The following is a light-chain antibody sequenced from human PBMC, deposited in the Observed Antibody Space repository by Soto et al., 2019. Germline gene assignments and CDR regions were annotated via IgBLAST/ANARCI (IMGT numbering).Light chain of an antibody. CDR2: ATS. J-gene: IGKJ2*01. Sequence: EIGLTQSPGTLSLSPGERATLSCRPSQTISSNYLAWYRQKVGQAPRLLIHATSSRATGIPDRFTGSGSGTDFTLTISRLEPEDSAVYYCQQYGSSPYTFGQGTKVEIK. V-gene: IGKV3-20*01. CDR1: QTISSNY. CDR3: QQYGSSPYT.